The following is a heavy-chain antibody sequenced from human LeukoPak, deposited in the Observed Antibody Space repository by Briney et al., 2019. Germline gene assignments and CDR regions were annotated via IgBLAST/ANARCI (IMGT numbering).Heavy chain of an antibody. Sequence: SETLSLTCTVSGGSINGYYWSWIRQPPGKGLEWIGYIYYSGSTNYNPSLKSRVTISVDTSKNQFSLKLSSVTAADTAVYYCARGVEMATITFVYWGQGTLVTVSS. J-gene: IGHJ4*02. CDR2: IYYSGST. CDR1: GGSINGYY. CDR3: ARGVEMATITFVY. D-gene: IGHD5-24*01. V-gene: IGHV4-59*12.